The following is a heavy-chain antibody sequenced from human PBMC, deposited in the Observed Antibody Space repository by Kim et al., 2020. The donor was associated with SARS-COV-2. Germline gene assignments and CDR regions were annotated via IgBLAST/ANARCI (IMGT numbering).Heavy chain of an antibody. Sequence: SETLSLTCTVSGGTISNYYWSWIRQPPGKGLEWIGCIYYSGSTNSNPSLKSRVTISVDTSKNQFSLKLSSVTAADTAVYYCAREYCSGGSCYPRGYNWFDPWGQGTLVTVSS. CDR2: IYYSGST. D-gene: IGHD2-15*01. CDR1: GGTISNYY. J-gene: IGHJ5*02. V-gene: IGHV4-59*12. CDR3: AREYCSGGSCYPRGYNWFDP.